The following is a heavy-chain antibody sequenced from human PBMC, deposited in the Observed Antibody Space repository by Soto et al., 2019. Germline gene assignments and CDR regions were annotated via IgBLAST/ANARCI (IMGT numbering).Heavy chain of an antibody. CDR1: GFTFSRHW. Sequence: EVQLVESGGNLVQPGGSLRLSCAASGFTFSRHWMHWVRQDPGKGLVWVARIKSDGSSTAYADSVKGRFTISRDNAKNTLYPQMNSLRVEDTAIYYCARDRPEVLNPTDHPMFDYWGQGTLVTVSS. CDR3: ARDRPEVLNPTDHPMFDY. V-gene: IGHV3-74*01. J-gene: IGHJ4*02. D-gene: IGHD6-6*01. CDR2: IKSDGSST.